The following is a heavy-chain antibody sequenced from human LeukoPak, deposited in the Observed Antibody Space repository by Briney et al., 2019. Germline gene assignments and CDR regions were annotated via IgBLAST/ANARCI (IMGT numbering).Heavy chain of an antibody. CDR3: ARERAVAGAGFDY. CDR1: GFTFTSYE. Sequence: GGSLRLSCAASGFTFTSYEMNWVRQAPGKALEWVSYINSDGTTIYYADSVKGRFTISRDYAKNSLYLQMNSLRAEDTAIYYCARERAVAGAGFDYWGQGTLVTVSS. D-gene: IGHD6-19*01. CDR2: INSDGTTI. J-gene: IGHJ4*02. V-gene: IGHV3-48*03.